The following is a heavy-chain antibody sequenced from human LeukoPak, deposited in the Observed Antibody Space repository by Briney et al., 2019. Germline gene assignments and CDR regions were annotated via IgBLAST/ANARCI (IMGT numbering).Heavy chain of an antibody. CDR2: INVDDSSK. Sequence: PGGSLRLSCAASGFTFSTSWMTWVRQAPGKGLERVAIINVDDSSKSYLDSVKGRFTISRDNAKNSLYLQMNNLRAEDTAVHYCARDRAYSTFDFWGQGTLVAVSS. J-gene: IGHJ4*02. D-gene: IGHD4-11*01. CDR3: ARDRAYSTFDF. V-gene: IGHV3-7*01. CDR1: GFTFSTSW.